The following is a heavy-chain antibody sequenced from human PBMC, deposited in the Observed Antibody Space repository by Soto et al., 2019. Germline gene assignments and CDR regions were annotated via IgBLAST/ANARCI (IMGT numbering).Heavy chain of an antibody. D-gene: IGHD2-15*01. J-gene: IGHJ6*02. CDR1: GFTFSTYD. CDR2: ISGSSSSI. Sequence: EVQLVESGGDLVQPGGSLRLSCAASGFTFSTYDMNWVRQAPGKGREWVLYISGSSSSIYYADSVKGRFTISRDNVKKSLYLQMNSLRDEDTAVYYCERGILGYYGMDVWGQGTTVTVSS. V-gene: IGHV3-48*02. CDR3: ERGILGYYGMDV.